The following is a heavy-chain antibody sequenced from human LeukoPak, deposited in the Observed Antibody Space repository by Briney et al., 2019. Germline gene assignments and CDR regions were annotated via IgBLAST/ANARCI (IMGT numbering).Heavy chain of an antibody. J-gene: IGHJ4*02. V-gene: IGHV3-23*01. Sequence: GGSLRLSCAASGFTFSNYAMSWVRQAPGKGLEWVSAISGSGGSTYYADSVKGRFTISRDNSKNTLYLKMNSLRAEDTAVYYCAKDTAVRGVITDYYFDYWGQGTLVTVSS. CDR2: ISGSGGST. D-gene: IGHD3-10*01. CDR3: AKDTAVRGVITDYYFDY. CDR1: GFTFSNYA.